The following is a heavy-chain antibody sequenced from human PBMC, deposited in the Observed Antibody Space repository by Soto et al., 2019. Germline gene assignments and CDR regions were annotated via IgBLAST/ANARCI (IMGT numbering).Heavy chain of an antibody. Sequence: QVQLQESGPGLVKPSETLSLTCTVSGGSISSYYWSWIRQPPGKGLEWIGYIYYSGSTNYNPSLKSQVTISVATSKNHFSLKLSSVTAADTAVYYCARRWGRTFDYWGQGTLVTVSS. CDR2: IYYSGST. D-gene: IGHD7-27*01. J-gene: IGHJ4*02. CDR3: ARRWGRTFDY. CDR1: GGSISSYY. V-gene: IGHV4-59*08.